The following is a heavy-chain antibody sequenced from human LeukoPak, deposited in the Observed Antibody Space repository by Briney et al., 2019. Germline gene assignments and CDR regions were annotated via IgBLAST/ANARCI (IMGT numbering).Heavy chain of an antibody. CDR1: GFTFSTYS. CDR2: ITSSNSYI. J-gene: IGHJ4*02. D-gene: IGHD5-24*01. CDR3: TRETPRRGETRDGYR. V-gene: IGHV3-21*01. Sequence: GGSLRLSCAASGFTFSTYSMNWVRQAPGKGLEWVSSITSSNSYIHYADSVKGRFTISRDNAKNSLYLQMNSLRAEDTAIYYCTRETPRRGETRDGYRWGQGTLVTVSS.